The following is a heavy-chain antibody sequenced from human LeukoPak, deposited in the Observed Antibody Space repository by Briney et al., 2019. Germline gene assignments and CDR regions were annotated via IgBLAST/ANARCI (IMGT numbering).Heavy chain of an antibody. CDR2: IYSTGSI. CDR1: GGSISDNY. Sequence: SETLSLTCIVSGGSISDNYWSWIRQPAGKGLEWIGRIYSTGSINYSPSLKSRVTMSVDTSKNHFSLTLTSVSAADTAMYYCARGGAMTGYYDSWGQGTLVTVSS. CDR3: ARGGAMTGYYDS. J-gene: IGHJ5*01. V-gene: IGHV4-4*07. D-gene: IGHD3-9*01.